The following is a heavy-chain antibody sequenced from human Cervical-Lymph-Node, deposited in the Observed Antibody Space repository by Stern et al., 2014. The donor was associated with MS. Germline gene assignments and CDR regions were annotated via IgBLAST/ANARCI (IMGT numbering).Heavy chain of an antibody. Sequence: EVQLVESGGGLVKPGGSLRLSCAASGFTFSSYSMNWVRQAPGKGLEWVSSISSSSSYIYYADSVKGRFTISRDNAKNSLYLQMNSLRAEDTAVYYCARDGAGDIVLMESDYWGQGTLVTVSS. CDR1: GFTFSSYS. V-gene: IGHV3-21*01. CDR2: ISSSSSYI. J-gene: IGHJ4*02. CDR3: ARDGAGDIVLMESDY. D-gene: IGHD2-8*01.